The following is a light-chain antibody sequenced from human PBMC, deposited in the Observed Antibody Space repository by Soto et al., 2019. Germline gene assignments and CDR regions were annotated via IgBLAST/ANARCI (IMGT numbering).Light chain of an antibody. Sequence: DIQMTQSPSSVSASVGDRVTITCRASQAVSSWLAWYQQKPGEAPKLLIYAASNLQSGVPSRFSGSGSGTDFTLTISSLQPEDFATYYCQQANSFPYTFGQGTKLEIK. CDR1: QAVSSW. J-gene: IGKJ2*01. CDR3: QQANSFPYT. V-gene: IGKV1-12*01. CDR2: AAS.